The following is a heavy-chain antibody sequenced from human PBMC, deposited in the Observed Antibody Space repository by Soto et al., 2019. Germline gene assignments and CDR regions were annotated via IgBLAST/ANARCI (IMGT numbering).Heavy chain of an antibody. CDR3: ARQSYGPNHYFDY. CDR2: IYYSGST. J-gene: IGHJ4*02. V-gene: IGHV4-59*08. Sequence: SETLSLTCTVSGGSISSYYWSWIRQPPGKGLEWIGYIYYSGSTNYNPSLKSRVTISVDTSKNQFSLKLSSVTAADTAVYYCARQSYGPNHYFDYWGQGTLVTVSS. D-gene: IGHD4-17*01. CDR1: GGSISSYY.